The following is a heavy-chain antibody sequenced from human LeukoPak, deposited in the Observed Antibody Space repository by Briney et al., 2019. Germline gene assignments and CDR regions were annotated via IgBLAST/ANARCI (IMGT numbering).Heavy chain of an antibody. V-gene: IGHV1-18*04. CDR2: ISPYNGNT. J-gene: IGHJ4*02. CDR3: ARDQYDNVWGSYRPYFDY. Sequence: GASVKVSCKASGYTFTSYGISWVRQAPGQGLEWMGSISPYNGNTNYAERLQGRVIMTTDTFTRTAYLELRSLRSDDTAVFYCARDQYDNVWGSYRPYFDYWGQGTLVTVSS. D-gene: IGHD3-16*02. CDR1: GYTFTSYG.